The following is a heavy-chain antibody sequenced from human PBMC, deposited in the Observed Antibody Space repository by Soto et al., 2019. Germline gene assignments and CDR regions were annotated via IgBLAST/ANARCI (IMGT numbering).Heavy chain of an antibody. D-gene: IGHD6-19*01. V-gene: IGHV5-51*01. CDR3: ARRIGAVADYYYYYYGMDV. Sequence: SLKISCNGSGYSFTSYWIGWVLQMPGKGLEWMGIIYPGDSDTRYSPSFQGQVTISADKSISTAYLQWSSLKASDTAMYYCARRIGAVADYYYYYYGMDVWGQGTTVTVSS. J-gene: IGHJ6*02. CDR2: IYPGDSDT. CDR1: GYSFTSYW.